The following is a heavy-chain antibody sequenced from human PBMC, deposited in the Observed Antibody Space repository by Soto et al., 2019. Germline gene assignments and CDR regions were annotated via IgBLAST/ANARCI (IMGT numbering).Heavy chain of an antibody. D-gene: IGHD3-22*01. Sequence: SVNGSCKASAGTFSSYGGSWVRQAPGQGLEWMGGIIPIFGTANYAQKFQGRVTITADESTSTAYMELSSLRSEDTAVYYCASTSGQGHDYDSSGYFDYWGQGTLVTVSS. CDR1: AGTFSSYG. CDR3: ASTSGQGHDYDSSGYFDY. J-gene: IGHJ4*02. V-gene: IGHV1-69*01. CDR2: IIPIFGTA.